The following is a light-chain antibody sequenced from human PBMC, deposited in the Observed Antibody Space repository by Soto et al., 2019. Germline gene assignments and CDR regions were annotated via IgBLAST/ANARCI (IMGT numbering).Light chain of an antibody. CDR3: QQCYSIPLT. J-gene: IGKJ4*01. V-gene: IGKV1-39*01. Sequence: DIQMTQSPSSLSASVGDRVTITCRASQSITTYLNWYRQKPGKAPKLLIYAASSLQSGVPSRFSGSGSETEFTLSISSLQPEDFAVYYCQQCYSIPLTFXGGTKV. CDR1: QSITTY. CDR2: AAS.